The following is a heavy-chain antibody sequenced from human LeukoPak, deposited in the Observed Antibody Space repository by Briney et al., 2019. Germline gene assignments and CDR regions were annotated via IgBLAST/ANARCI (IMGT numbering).Heavy chain of an antibody. V-gene: IGHV4-34*01. J-gene: IGHJ4*02. CDR1: GGSFSGYY. Sequence: SETLSLTCAVYGGSFSGYYWSWIRQPPGNGLEWIGEINHSGSTNYNPSLKSRVTISVDTSKNQFSLKLSSVTAADTAVYYCARDPAAAGPDYRGQGTLVTVSS. D-gene: IGHD6-13*01. CDR2: INHSGST. CDR3: ARDPAAAGPDY.